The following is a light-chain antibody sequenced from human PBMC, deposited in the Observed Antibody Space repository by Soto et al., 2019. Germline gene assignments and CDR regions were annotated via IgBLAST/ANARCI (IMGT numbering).Light chain of an antibody. Sequence: QSALTQPASVSGSPGQSITISCTGTSSDVGGYNYVCWYQQHPGKAPKLVISDVSNRPSGVSDRFSGSKSGNTASLSISGLQAEDEADYYCSSYTSSSSYVFVTGTKVTV. CDR2: DVS. CDR3: SSYTSSSSYV. J-gene: IGLJ1*01. CDR1: SSDVGGYNY. V-gene: IGLV2-14*01.